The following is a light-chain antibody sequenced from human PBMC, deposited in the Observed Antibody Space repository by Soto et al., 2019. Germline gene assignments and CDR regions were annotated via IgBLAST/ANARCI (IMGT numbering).Light chain of an antibody. CDR2: EVS. J-gene: IGLJ1*01. Sequence: QSALTKPPSASGSPGQSVTISCTGTSSDVGGYNYVSWYQQHPGKAPKLMIYEVSKRPSGVPDRFSGSKSGNTASLTVSGLQAEDEADYCCSSYAGSNNYVFGTGTRSPS. V-gene: IGLV2-8*01. CDR1: SSDVGGYNY. CDR3: SSYAGSNNYV.